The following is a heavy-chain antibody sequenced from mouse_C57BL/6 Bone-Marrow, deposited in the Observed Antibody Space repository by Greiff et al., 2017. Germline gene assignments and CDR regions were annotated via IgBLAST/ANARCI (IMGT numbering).Heavy chain of an antibody. CDR3: ARSNDYWYFDV. D-gene: IGHD2-3*01. V-gene: IGHV1-7*01. J-gene: IGHJ1*03. Sequence: QVQLQQSGAELAKPGASVKLSCKASGYTFTSYWMHWVKQRPGQGLEWIGYINPSSGYTKYNQKFKDKAKLTADTSSSTAYMQLSSLTYDDSAVYYGARSNDYWYFDVWGTGTTVTVSS. CDR1: GYTFTSYW. CDR2: INPSSGYT.